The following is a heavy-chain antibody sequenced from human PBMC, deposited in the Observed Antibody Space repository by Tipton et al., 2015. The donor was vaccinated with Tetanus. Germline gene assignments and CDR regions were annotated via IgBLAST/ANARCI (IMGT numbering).Heavy chain of an antibody. D-gene: IGHD3-16*01. V-gene: IGHV4-31*03. Sequence: TLSLTCSVSGGSISSGDYFWSWIRQLPGKGLECLGNFHHSGSTYYDPSLKSRVTISTDTSKNQFSLRLSSVTAADTAVYYCASTVGHSGGYYYYYGMDVWGQGTTVTVSS. J-gene: IGHJ6*02. CDR1: GGSISSGDYF. CDR3: ASTVGHSGGYYYYYGMDV. CDR2: FHHSGST.